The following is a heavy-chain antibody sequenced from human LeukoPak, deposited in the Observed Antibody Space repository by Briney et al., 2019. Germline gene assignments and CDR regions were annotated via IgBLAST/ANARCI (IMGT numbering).Heavy chain of an antibody. CDR3: ARTILPRWSFDP. Sequence: SETLSLTCTVSGGSISSSSYYWGWIRQSPGKGLEWIGSIYYSGNTYYNPSLKGRVTISVDTSENQFSLILSSVTAADTAVYYCARTILPRWSFDPWRQGTLVTVSS. D-gene: IGHD2-21*01. V-gene: IGHV4-39*01. CDR1: GGSISSSSYY. J-gene: IGHJ5*02. CDR2: IYYSGNT.